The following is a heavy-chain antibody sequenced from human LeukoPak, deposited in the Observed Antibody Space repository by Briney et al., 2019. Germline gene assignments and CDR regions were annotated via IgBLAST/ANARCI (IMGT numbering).Heavy chain of an antibody. CDR3: ATEKGDSPDY. D-gene: IGHD2-21*01. CDR1: GFTFSTYS. V-gene: IGHV3-23*01. J-gene: IGHJ4*02. CDR2: ISGSASNT. Sequence: GGSLRLSCAASGFTFSTYSMNWVRQAPGKGLEWVSAISGSASNTYYADSVKGRFTISRDNSKNTLFLQVSSLRVEDTAVYYCATEKGDSPDYWGQGTLVTVSS.